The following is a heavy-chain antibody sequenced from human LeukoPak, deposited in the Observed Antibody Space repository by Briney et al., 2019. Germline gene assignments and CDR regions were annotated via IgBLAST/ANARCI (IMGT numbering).Heavy chain of an antibody. J-gene: IGHJ3*02. CDR1: GFTFSSHG. CDR2: IYGSSGST. CDR3: AKFGLAGSGRYHDAFDI. V-gene: IGHV3-23*01. Sequence: GGTLRLSCAASGFTFSSHGMTWVRQAPGKGLEWVSAIYGSSGSTYYADSVKGRSTISRDNSKNTLYLQMNSLRAEDTAVYYCAKFGLAGSGRYHDAFDIWGQGTMVTV. D-gene: IGHD3-10*01.